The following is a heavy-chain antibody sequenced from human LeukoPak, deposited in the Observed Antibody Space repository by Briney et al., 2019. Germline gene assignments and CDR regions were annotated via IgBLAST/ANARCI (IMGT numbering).Heavy chain of an antibody. CDR1: GGSISSGSYY. D-gene: IGHD1-26*01. Sequence: SETLSLTCTVSGGSISSGSYYRSWIRQPAGKGLEWVGRIHTSGSTNYNPSLKGRVTISVDTSKNQFSLKLSSVAAADTAVYYCARGRDGSSYYFDYWGQGTLVTVSS. CDR2: IHTSGST. CDR3: ARGRDGSSYYFDY. J-gene: IGHJ4*02. V-gene: IGHV4-61*02.